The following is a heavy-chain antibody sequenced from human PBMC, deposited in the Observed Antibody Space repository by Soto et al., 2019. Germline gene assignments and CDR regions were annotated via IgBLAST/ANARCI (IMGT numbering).Heavy chain of an antibody. Sequence: PGGSLRLSCAASGFTFSSYAMSWVRQAPGKGMEWVAAISGRGGSTYYADSVKGRFTISRDNSKNTLYLQMNSLRAEDAAVYYCAKDLVGSNADYFDYWGQGTLVTVSS. V-gene: IGHV3-23*01. CDR3: AKDLVGSNADYFDY. D-gene: IGHD2-15*01. CDR2: ISGRGGST. CDR1: GFTFSSYA. J-gene: IGHJ4*02.